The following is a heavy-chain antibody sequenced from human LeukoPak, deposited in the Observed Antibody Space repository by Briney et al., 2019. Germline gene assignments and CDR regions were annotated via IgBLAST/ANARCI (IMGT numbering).Heavy chain of an antibody. CDR1: GGTFSSYA. D-gene: IGHD3-10*01. CDR2: IIPIFGTA. CDR3: ARARITMVRGVYLGGYFDH. V-gene: IGHV1-69*01. Sequence: SVKVSCKASGGTFSSYAISWVRQAPGQGLEWMGGIIPIFGTANYAQKFQGRVTITADESTSTAYMELSSLRSEDTAVYCCARARITMVRGVYLGGYFDHWGQGTLVTVSS. J-gene: IGHJ4*02.